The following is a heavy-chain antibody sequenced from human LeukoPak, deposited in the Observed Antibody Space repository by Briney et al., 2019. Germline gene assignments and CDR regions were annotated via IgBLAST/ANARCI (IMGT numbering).Heavy chain of an antibody. CDR1: GFTFDDYA. CDR2: ISGDGSAT. D-gene: IGHD3-10*01. J-gene: IGHJ6*02. Sequence: PGGSLRLSCVASGFTFDDYAMHWVRQAPGKGLQWVSLISGDGSATYYADSLKGRFTVSRDNGKNSLFLQINGLRPEDAAVYYCAKDVLYQGVRYFYYAMDVWGQGTTVGVS. CDR3: AKDVLYQGVRYFYYAMDV. V-gene: IGHV3-43*02.